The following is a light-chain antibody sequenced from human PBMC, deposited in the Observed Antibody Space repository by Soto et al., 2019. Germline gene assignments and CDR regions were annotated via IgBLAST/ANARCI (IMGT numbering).Light chain of an antibody. Sequence: QSVLTQPASVSGSPGQSITISCTGTSSDVGSYNLVSWYQQHPGKAPKLMIYEGSNRPSGVSNRFSGPKSGNTASLTISGLQAEDEADYYSCSYAGSSTSVVFGGGTKVTVL. J-gene: IGLJ2*01. CDR1: SSDVGSYNL. V-gene: IGLV2-23*01. CDR3: CSYAGSSTSVV. CDR2: EGS.